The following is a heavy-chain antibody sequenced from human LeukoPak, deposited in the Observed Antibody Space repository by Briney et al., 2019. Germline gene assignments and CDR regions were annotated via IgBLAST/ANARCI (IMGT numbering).Heavy chain of an antibody. CDR2: IYYSGST. Sequence: SETLSLTCTVSGGSISSSSYYWGWIRQPPGKGLEWIGYIYYSGSTYYNPSLKSRVTISVDTSKNQFSLKLSSVTAADTAVYYCASRLTASGTPFDYWGQGTLVTVSS. J-gene: IGHJ4*02. CDR3: ASRLTASGTPFDY. D-gene: IGHD3-10*01. V-gene: IGHV4-31*03. CDR1: GGSISSSSYY.